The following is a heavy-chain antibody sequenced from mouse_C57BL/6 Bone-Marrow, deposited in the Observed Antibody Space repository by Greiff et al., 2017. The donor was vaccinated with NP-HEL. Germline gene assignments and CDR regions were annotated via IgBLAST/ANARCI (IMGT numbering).Heavy chain of an antibody. Sequence: VKLVESGAELARPGASVKLSCKASGYTFTSYGISWVKQRTGQGLEWIGEIYPRSGNTYYNEKFKGKATLTADKSSSTAYMELRSLTSEDSAVYCCARRGTVGGAMDYWGQGTSVTVSS. J-gene: IGHJ4*01. CDR2: IYPRSGNT. CDR3: ARRGTVGGAMDY. V-gene: IGHV1-81*01. D-gene: IGHD1-1*01. CDR1: GYTFTSYG.